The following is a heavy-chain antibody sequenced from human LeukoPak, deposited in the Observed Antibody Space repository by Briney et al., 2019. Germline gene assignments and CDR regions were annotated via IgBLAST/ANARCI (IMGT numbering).Heavy chain of an antibody. CDR1: GGSISSYY. CDR2: INHSGST. CDR3: ARGPAMLEGGVDY. V-gene: IGHV4-34*01. D-gene: IGHD3-10*02. J-gene: IGHJ4*02. Sequence: PSETLSLTCTVSGGSISSYYWSWIRQPPGKGLEWIGEINHSGSTNYNPSLKSRVTISVDTSKNQFSLKLSSVTAADTAVYYCARGPAMLEGGVDYWGQGTLVTVSS.